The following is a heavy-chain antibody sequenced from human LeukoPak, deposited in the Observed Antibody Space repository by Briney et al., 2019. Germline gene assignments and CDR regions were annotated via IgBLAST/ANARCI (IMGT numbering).Heavy chain of an antibody. CDR1: GGSISTSLYY. CDR2: IYYSGRT. D-gene: IGHD2-2*01. Sequence: SETLSLTCRVSGGSISTSLYYWGWIRQPPGKGLEWIGSIYYSGRTYYNPSLKSRVTISVDTSKNQFSLRLTSVTAADTAVYYCARRYCSGADCYGGDSYYYMDVWGKGTTVTISS. J-gene: IGHJ6*03. CDR3: ARRYCSGADCYGGDSYYYMDV. V-gene: IGHV4-39*01.